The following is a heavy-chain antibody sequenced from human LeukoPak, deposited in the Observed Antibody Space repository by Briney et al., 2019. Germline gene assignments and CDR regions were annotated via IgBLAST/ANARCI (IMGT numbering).Heavy chain of an antibody. V-gene: IGHV3-48*01. CDR1: GFTFSSYS. CDR3: ARSLRGSYYSYYYYYYMDV. J-gene: IGHJ6*03. CDR2: ISSCSSNI. Sequence: GGSLRLSCAASGFTFSSYSMNWVRQAPGKGLEWVSFISSCSSNIYYADSVKGRFTISRDNAKNSLYLQMNSLRAEDTAVYYCARSLRGSYYSYYYYYYMDVWGKGTTVTVSS. D-gene: IGHD1-26*01.